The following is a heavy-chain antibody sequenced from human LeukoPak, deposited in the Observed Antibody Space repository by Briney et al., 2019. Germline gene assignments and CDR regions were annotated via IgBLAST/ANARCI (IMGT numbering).Heavy chain of an antibody. CDR3: ARQPGIAARQYYFDY. CDR2: IYHSGST. D-gene: IGHD6-6*01. CDR1: GGSISIYY. Sequence: ETLSLTCTVSGGSISIYYWGWIRQPPGQGLEWIGSIYHSGSTYYNPSLKSRVTISVDTSRNQFSLKLSSVTAADTAVYYCARQPGIAARQYYFDYWGQGTLVTVSS. J-gene: IGHJ4*02. V-gene: IGHV4-59*04.